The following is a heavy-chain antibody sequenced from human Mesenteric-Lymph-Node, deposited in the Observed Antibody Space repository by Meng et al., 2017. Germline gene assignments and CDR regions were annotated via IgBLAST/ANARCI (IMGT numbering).Heavy chain of an antibody. Sequence: LQGPGQGLLKPLPTRSPTCTVSGGSISSNGYYWDWVRQPPGKGLEWIGAIYHSGSTSYNPSLQSRVTMFVDTSKNQFSLMLTSVTATDTAVYYCARRRGGSGRDCWGQGTLVTVFS. CDR1: GGSISSNGYY. CDR3: ARRRGGSGRDC. D-gene: IGHD3-10*01. CDR2: IYHSGST. V-gene: IGHV4-39*01. J-gene: IGHJ4*02.